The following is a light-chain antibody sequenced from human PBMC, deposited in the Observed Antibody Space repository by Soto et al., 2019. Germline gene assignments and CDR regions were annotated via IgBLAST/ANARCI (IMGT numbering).Light chain of an antibody. CDR1: QAVSSN. Sequence: EIVMTQSPATLSVSPGERATLSCRASQAVSSNLAWYQQKPGQAPRLLIYAASTRAAGIPDRFSGSGSGTGFTRTITSLQSEDCGVYYCQHYNNWPFTFGPGTKVDIK. J-gene: IGKJ3*01. CDR3: QHYNNWPFT. CDR2: AAS. V-gene: IGKV3-15*01.